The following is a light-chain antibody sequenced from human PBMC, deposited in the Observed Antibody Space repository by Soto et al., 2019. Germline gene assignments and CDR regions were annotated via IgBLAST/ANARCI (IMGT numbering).Light chain of an antibody. CDR3: ISYTNLNTRACV. CDR1: SGDIGSYNR. CDR2: EVT. Sequence: QSVRTQLSSVSGSPGQSITISCTGTSGDIGSYNRVSWYQQHPGKAPKLIIYEVTDRPSGVSNRFSGSKSGNTASLTISGLQAEDEAEYYSISYTNLNTRACVFGSGTKVTVL. J-gene: IGLJ1*01. V-gene: IGLV2-14*01.